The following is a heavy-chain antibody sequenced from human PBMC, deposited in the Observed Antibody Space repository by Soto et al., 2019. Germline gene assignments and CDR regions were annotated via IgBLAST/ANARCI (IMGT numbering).Heavy chain of an antibody. V-gene: IGHV4-31*03. CDR2: IYYSGST. Sequence: QVQLQESGPGLVKPSQTLSLTCTVSGGSISSGGYYWSWIRQHPGKGLEWIGYIYYSGSTYYNPSLKSRVTISVDTSKNQFSLKLSSVTAADTAEYYCARRRNGYGSYYFDYWGQGTLVTVSS. CDR1: GGSISSGGYY. J-gene: IGHJ4*02. CDR3: ARRRNGYGSYYFDY. D-gene: IGHD5-18*01.